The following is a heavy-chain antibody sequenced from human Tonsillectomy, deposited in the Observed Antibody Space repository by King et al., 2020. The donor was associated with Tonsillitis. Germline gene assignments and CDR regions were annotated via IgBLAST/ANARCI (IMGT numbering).Heavy chain of an antibody. J-gene: IGHJ2*01. D-gene: IGHD3-10*01. Sequence: VQLQESGPGLVKPSETLSLTCTVSGSISGSYCSWIRQPPRKGLEWIGYIYYSGTTNSNPSLRSQVTISVDTSKNQFSLNLSSVTAADTAVYYCARLDYFGSGSYWYFDLWGRGTLVTVSS. CDR3: ARLDYFGSGSYWYFDL. V-gene: IGHV4-59*08. CDR2: IYYSGTT. CDR1: GSISGSY.